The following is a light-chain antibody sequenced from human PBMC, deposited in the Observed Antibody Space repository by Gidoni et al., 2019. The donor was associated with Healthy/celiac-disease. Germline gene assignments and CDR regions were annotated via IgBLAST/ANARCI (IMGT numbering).Light chain of an antibody. V-gene: IGKV4-1*01. CDR1: QSVLYSSNNKNY. CDR2: WAS. CDR3: QQYYRTPPT. J-gene: IGKJ1*01. Sequence: DIVMTQSPDSLAVSLGERATINCKSSQSVLYSSNNKNYLAWYQQKPGQPPKLLIYWASTRESGVPDRFSGSGSGTDFTLTISSLQAEDVAVYYCQQYYRTPPTFXQXTKVXIK.